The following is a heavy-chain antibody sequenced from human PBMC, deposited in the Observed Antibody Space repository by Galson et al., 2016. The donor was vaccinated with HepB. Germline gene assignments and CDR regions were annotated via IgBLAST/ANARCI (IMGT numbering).Heavy chain of an antibody. CDR2: IKEDGSEK. V-gene: IGHV3-7*01. Sequence: SLRLSCAASGFMFKRFYMNWVRQAPGKGLEWLGNIKEDGSEKNYVDSVKGRFTISRDNAKNTVYLQMNNLRVEDTAVYFCARPVVAAEETDYWGQGALVTVST. CDR3: ARPVVAAEETDY. D-gene: IGHD3-22*01. J-gene: IGHJ4*02. CDR1: GFMFKRFY.